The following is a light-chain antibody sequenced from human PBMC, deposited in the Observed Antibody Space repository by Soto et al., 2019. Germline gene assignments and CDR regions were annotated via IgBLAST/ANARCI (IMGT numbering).Light chain of an antibody. Sequence: EILLTQSPSTLSLSPGERATLSCRASQNIDTYLDWYQQKPGQSPRLLIFDASSRATGTPARLSGSGSGTDFTLTISSLEPEDFALYHCLQRADWITFGQGTRLEIK. CDR1: QNIDTY. V-gene: IGKV3-11*01. CDR3: LQRADWIT. CDR2: DAS. J-gene: IGKJ5*01.